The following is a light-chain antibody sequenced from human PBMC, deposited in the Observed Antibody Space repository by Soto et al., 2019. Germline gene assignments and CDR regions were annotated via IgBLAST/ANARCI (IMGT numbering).Light chain of an antibody. Sequence: QSALTQPPSASGSPGQSVTISCTGTGSDIGGDNFVSWYQQHPGKVPKLIIYEVNKRPSGVPDRFSGSKSGNTASLTVSGLQADDEADYYCSSYAGANNRYVFGTGTKVTVL. CDR2: EVN. J-gene: IGLJ1*01. CDR1: GSDIGGDNF. V-gene: IGLV2-8*01. CDR3: SSYAGANNRYV.